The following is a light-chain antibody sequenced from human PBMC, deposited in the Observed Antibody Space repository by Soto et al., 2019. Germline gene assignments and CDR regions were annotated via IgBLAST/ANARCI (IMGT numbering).Light chain of an antibody. CDR2: GAS. CDR1: QSISSSS. V-gene: IGKV3-20*01. Sequence: EIVLTQSPGTLSLSPGERATLSCRASQSISSSSLAWYQQKPGQAPRLLIYGASNRATGIPDRFSGSGSGTVFTLSISRLEPEDFAVYYCQQYGSTPPALTFGGGTKVEIK. CDR3: QQYGSTPPALT. J-gene: IGKJ4*01.